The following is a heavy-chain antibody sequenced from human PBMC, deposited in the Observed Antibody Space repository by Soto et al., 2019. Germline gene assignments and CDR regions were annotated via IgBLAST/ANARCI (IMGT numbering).Heavy chain of an antibody. CDR1: GGSISSGDYY. CDR2: IYYSGST. D-gene: IGHD4-17*01. J-gene: IGHJ4*02. CDR3: ARESRAYGY. Sequence: QVQLQESGPGLVKPSQTLSLTCTVSGGSISSGDYYWSWIRQPPGKGLEWIGYIYYSGSTYYNPSLXXRXTXXVDTSKNQCSLKLSSVTAADTAVYYCARESRAYGYWGQGTLVTVSS. V-gene: IGHV4-30-4*01.